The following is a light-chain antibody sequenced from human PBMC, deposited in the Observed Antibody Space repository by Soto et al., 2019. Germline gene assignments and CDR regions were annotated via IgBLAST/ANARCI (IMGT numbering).Light chain of an antibody. CDR2: SAS. CDR1: QSISEY. Sequence: DIPMTQSPSSLSASVGQRVTITCRASQSISEYLNSYQQKPGKAPKLLIFSASSLQSGVPVRFSGSGSGTEFTLTISSLQAEDFGTYYCQQGYSTPLTFGGGTKVEI. J-gene: IGKJ4*01. CDR3: QQGYSTPLT. V-gene: IGKV1-39*01.